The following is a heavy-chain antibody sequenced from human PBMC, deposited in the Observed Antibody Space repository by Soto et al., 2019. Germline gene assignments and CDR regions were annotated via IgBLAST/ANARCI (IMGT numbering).Heavy chain of an antibody. J-gene: IGHJ6*02. CDR3: ATAHYDILTGDPLPLYGMDV. CDR2: ISVSGTTT. V-gene: IGHV3-23*01. D-gene: IGHD3-9*01. Sequence: EVQLLESGGGLVQPGGSLKLSCADSGFTFSNYAMNWVRQAPGKGLEWVSSISVSGTTTYYADSVEGRFTISRDNSKSTLYLQMNSLRAEDTALYYCATAHYDILTGDPLPLYGMDVWGQGTTVTVSS. CDR1: GFTFSNYA.